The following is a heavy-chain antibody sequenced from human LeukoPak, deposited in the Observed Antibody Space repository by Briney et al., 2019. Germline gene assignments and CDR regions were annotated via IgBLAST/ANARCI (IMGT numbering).Heavy chain of an antibody. D-gene: IGHD1-1*01. CDR3: ARHGTLESTTYPLDY. CDR1: GGSISSGGYY. CDR2: ISYSGST. J-gene: IGHJ4*02. Sequence: PSETLSLTCTVSGGSISSGGYYWSWIRQHPGKGLEWIGYISYSGSTYYNPYNPSLKSRVTISIDTSKNQFSLKLSSVTAADTAVYYCARHGTLESTTYPLDYWGQGTPVTVSS. V-gene: IGHV4-31*03.